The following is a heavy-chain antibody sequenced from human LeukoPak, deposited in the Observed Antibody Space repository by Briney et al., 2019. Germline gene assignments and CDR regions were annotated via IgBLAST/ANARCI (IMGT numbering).Heavy chain of an antibody. V-gene: IGHV4-61*02. CDR3: ARTAYYYPVDV. Sequence: NSSETLSLTCTVAGGSISSGTYYWSWIRQPAGKGLEGIGRISTSRSTNYHPSLKSRVTISVDTSKNQFSMKLCSVTAADTAVYYCARTAYYYPVDVWGQGNRVTVSS. J-gene: IGHJ6*02. CDR1: GGSISSGTYY. CDR2: ISTSRST.